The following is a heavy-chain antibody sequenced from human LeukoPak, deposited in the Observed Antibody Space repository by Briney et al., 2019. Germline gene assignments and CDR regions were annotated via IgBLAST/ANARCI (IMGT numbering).Heavy chain of an antibody. D-gene: IGHD3-16*02. CDR3: ARFPYYDYVWGSYRYSFDY. J-gene: IGHJ4*02. CDR1: GGSFSGYY. V-gene: IGHV4-34*01. CDR2: INHSGST. Sequence: PSETLSLTCAAYGGSFSGYYWSWIRQPPGKGLEWIGEINHSGSTNYNPSLKSRVTISVDTSKNQFSLKLSSVTAADTAVYYCARFPYYDYVWGSYRYSFDYWGQGTLVTVSS.